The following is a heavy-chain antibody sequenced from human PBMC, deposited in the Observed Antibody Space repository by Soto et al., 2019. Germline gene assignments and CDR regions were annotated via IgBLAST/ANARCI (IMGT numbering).Heavy chain of an antibody. CDR3: ASLPGGTIFGVVVYYFDY. Sequence: KTSETLSLTCTVSGGSISSSSYYWGWIRQPPGKGLEWIGSIYYSGSTYYNPSLKSRVTISVDTSKNQFSLKLSSVTAADTAVYYCASLPGGTIFGVVVYYFDYWGQGTLVTVSS. D-gene: IGHD3-3*02. CDR1: GGSISSSSYY. J-gene: IGHJ4*02. V-gene: IGHV4-39*01. CDR2: IYYSGST.